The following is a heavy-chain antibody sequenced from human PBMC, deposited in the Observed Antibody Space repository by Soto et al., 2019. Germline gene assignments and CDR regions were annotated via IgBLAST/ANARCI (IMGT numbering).Heavy chain of an antibody. CDR2: ISSSSSYI. CDR1: GFTFSSYS. V-gene: IGHV3-21*01. J-gene: IGHJ4*02. D-gene: IGHD3-3*01. CDR3: ARDKGDFWSGYPVDY. Sequence: EVQLVESGGGLVKPGGSLRPSCAASGFTFSSYSMNWVRQAPGKGLEWVSSISSSSSYIYYADSVKGRFTISRDNAKNSLYLQMNSLRAEDTAVYYCARDKGDFWSGYPVDYWGQGTLVTVSS.